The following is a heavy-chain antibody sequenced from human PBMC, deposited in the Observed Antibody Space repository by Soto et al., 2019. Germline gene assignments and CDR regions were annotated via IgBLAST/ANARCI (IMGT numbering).Heavy chain of an antibody. CDR3: ASRWGTYFAF. CDR1: GGSISSYY. Sequence: PSETLSLTCTVSGGSISSYYWSWIRQPPGKGLEWIGYIYYSGSTDYDPSLKSRVTISVDTSKNQFSLKLSSVTAADTAVYYCASRWGTYFAFWGQGTLVTVSS. J-gene: IGHJ4*02. D-gene: IGHD7-27*01. CDR2: IYYSGST. V-gene: IGHV4-59*01.